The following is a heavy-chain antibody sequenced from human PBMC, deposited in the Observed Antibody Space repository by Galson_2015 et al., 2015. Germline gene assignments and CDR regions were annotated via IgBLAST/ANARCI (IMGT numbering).Heavy chain of an antibody. Sequence: SVKVSCKVSGYTLTELSMHWVRQATGQGLEWMGWMNPNSGNTGYAQKFQGRVTMTRNTSISTAYMELSSLRSEDTAVHYCARGTAYSSSWDFDYSGQGTLVTVSS. V-gene: IGHV1-8*01. CDR3: ARGTAYSSSWDFDY. CDR2: MNPNSGNT. CDR1: GYTLTELS. D-gene: IGHD6-13*01. J-gene: IGHJ4*02.